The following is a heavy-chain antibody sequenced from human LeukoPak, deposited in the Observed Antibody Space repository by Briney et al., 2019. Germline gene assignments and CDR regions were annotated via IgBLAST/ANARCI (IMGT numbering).Heavy chain of an antibody. J-gene: IGHJ4*02. Sequence: SETLSLTCTVSGGSISSGDYYWSWIRQPPGKGLDWIGYIYYSGSTSYNPSLKSRVTISVDTSKNQFSLKLSSVTAADTAVYYCARARRGSSSPFDYWGQGTLVTVSS. CDR2: IYYSGST. CDR3: ARARRGSSSPFDY. CDR1: GGSISSGDYY. D-gene: IGHD6-13*01. V-gene: IGHV4-30-4*01.